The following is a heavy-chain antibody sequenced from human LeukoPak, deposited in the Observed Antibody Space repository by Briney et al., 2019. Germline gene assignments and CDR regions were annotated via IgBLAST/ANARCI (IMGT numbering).Heavy chain of an antibody. D-gene: IGHD1-1*01. CDR1: GGSISSYY. J-gene: IGHJ3*02. CDR3: ARTTRDAFDI. CDR2: IYYSGST. Sequence: SETLSLTCTVSGGSISSYYWSWIRQPPGKGLEWIGYIYYSGSTNYNPSLKSRVTISVDTSKNQFSLKLSSVTAADTAVYYCARTTRDAFDIWGQGTMVTVSS. V-gene: IGHV4-59*01.